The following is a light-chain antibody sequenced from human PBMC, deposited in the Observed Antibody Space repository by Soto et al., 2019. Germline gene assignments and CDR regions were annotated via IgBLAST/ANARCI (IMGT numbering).Light chain of an antibody. CDR1: QSVSSY. V-gene: IGKV3-11*01. CDR3: QQRSNWPWT. CDR2: DAS. J-gene: IGKJ1*01. Sequence: EIVLTQSPATLSLSPGERATLSCRASQSVSSYLAWYQQQPGQAPRLLIYDASNRATGIPARFSGSGSGTDFTLTISSLEPADFAVYYCQQRSNWPWTFGQGTKVEIK.